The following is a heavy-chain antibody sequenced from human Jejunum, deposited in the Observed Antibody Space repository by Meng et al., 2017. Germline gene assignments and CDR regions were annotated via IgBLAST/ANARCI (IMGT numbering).Heavy chain of an antibody. CDR2: IYFTGTT. Sequence: SETLSLTCSVSGGSISPSYWGWVRQTPEMGLDWIGYIYFTGTTMYNPFLKSRVTISVDTSKNQFSLKLRSVTPADTAIYYCARYRHCGGAFFDGFDIWGQGTMVTVSS. CDR1: GGSISPSY. D-gene: IGHD2-21*01. V-gene: IGHV4-59*01. CDR3: ARYRHCGGAFFDGFDI. J-gene: IGHJ3*02.